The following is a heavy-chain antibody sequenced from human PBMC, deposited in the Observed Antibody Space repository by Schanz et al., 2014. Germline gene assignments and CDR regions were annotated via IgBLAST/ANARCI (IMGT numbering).Heavy chain of an antibody. D-gene: IGHD1-26*01. CDR2: IRYDGINK. V-gene: IGHV3-30*02. CDR1: GFTFSTTG. J-gene: IGHJ4*02. Sequence: QVRLVESGGGVVQPGGSLRLSCAASGFTFSTTGMHWVRQAPGKGLVWVTYIRYDGINKYYADSVKGRFTVSRDNAKSTLFLQMDSLRPEDTGIYYCAKEWSPSFWGQGTLVTVSS. CDR3: AKEWSPSF.